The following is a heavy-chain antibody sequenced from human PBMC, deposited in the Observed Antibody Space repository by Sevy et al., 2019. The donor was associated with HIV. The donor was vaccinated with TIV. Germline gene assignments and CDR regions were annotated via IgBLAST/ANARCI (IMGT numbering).Heavy chain of an antibody. Sequence: HGGSLRLSCAASGFTFSKYSMSWVRQPPGKGLEWVSTLSFGCGEINYADSVKGRFTISRDNSKSSVYLQMNNLRPEDTAVYYCAREGCTKPHDYWGQGTLVTVS. J-gene: IGHJ4*02. D-gene: IGHD2-8*01. CDR1: GFTFSKYS. V-gene: IGHV3-23*01. CDR3: AREGCTKPHDY. CDR2: LSFGCGEI.